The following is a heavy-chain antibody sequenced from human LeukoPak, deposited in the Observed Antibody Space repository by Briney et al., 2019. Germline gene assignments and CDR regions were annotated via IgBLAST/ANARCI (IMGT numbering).Heavy chain of an antibody. J-gene: IGHJ3*02. CDR1: GYTFTNYG. V-gene: IGHV1-18*01. CDR2: ISAYNGHT. D-gene: IGHD3-22*01. Sequence: GASVKVSCKASGYTFTNYGISRVRQAPGQGLEWMGWISAYNGHTKYAQKVQGRVTMTRDTSTSTAYMELRSLRSDDTAVYYCARDGHRRYHYDSSGREDAFDIWGQGTMVTVSS. CDR3: ARDGHRRYHYDSSGREDAFDI.